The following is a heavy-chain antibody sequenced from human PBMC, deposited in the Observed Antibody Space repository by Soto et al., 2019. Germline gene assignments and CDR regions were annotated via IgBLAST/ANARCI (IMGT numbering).Heavy chain of an antibody. CDR2: IHPDGDS. V-gene: IGHV3-13*01. J-gene: IGHJ5*01. CDR1: GFTFSDYD. CDR3: ARISDSTGFYDF. Sequence: EVQLVESGGGLVQPGGSLRLSCAASGFTFSDYDMHWICLGPGGGLEWVANIHPDGDSYYLGAVKGRFTIARENAKNSLSLQMTGLRGEDTARSYCARISDSTGFYDFWGHGTPVTVSS. D-gene: IGHD2-8*02.